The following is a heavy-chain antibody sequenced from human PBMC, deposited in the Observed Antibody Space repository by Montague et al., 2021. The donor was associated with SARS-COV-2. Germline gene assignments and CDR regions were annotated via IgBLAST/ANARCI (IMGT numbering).Heavy chain of an antibody. J-gene: IGHJ4*02. V-gene: IGHV3-33*01. Sequence: SLSFSCSASGFTYSKYGVRWVRQAPGKGLEWVASIWNDGSKKYHADSVKGRFTISRDNSNNMLYLQMDSLRAEDAAVYYCVGDPGDPDTFDYWGQGTRVTVSS. CDR1: GFTYSKYG. CDR3: VGDPGDPDTFDY. D-gene: IGHD7-27*01. CDR2: IWNDGSKK.